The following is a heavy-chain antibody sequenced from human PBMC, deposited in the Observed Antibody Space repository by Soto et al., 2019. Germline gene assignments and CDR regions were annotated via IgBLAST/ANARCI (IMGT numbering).Heavy chain of an antibody. CDR1: GYTFTSYG. V-gene: IGHV1-18*01. D-gene: IGHD5-18*01. CDR2: ISAYNGNT. CDR3: ARAALGYSYAELDY. J-gene: IGHJ4*02. Sequence: QVQLVQSGAEVKKPGASVKVSCKASGYTFTSYGIRWVRQAPGQGLEWMGWISAYNGNTNHAQKLQGRVTMTTDTSSSTAYMERRSLRSDDTAVYYCARAALGYSYAELDYRGQGTLVTVSS.